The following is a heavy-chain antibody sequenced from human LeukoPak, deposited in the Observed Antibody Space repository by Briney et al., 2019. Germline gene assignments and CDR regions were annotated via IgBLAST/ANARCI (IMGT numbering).Heavy chain of an antibody. V-gene: IGHV3-33*01. D-gene: IGHD6-13*01. J-gene: IGHJ5*02. CDR1: GFPFSGYG. CDR3: ASAPDSTSWFLDH. Sequence: GGSLRLSCETSGFPFSGYGMHWVRQAPGKGLEWVAVIWYDGSKQDYAESAKGRFIVSRDNSKNTVSLQMNSLKTEDTAMYFCASAPDSTSWFLDHWGQGTLLIVS. CDR2: IWYDGSKQ.